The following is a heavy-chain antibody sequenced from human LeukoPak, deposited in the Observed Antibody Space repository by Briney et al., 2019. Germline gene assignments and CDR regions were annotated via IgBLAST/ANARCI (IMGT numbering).Heavy chain of an antibody. CDR1: GYSFTSYT. CDR2: INAGNGNA. Sequence: ASVKVSCKASGYSFTSYTMHWVRQAPGQRLEWMGWINAGNGNAKYSQKFQGRVTITRDTSASTAYMELSSLRSEDTAVYYCARDLGSSGYARYYFDYWGQGTLVTVSS. D-gene: IGHD5-12*01. J-gene: IGHJ4*02. CDR3: ARDLGSSGYARYYFDY. V-gene: IGHV1-3*01.